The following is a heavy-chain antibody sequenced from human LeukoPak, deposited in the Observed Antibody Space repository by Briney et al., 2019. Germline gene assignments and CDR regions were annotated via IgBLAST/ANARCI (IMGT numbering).Heavy chain of an antibody. CDR2: IYYSGST. V-gene: IGHV4-61*01. D-gene: IGHD3-16*02. CDR3: ARGPSLDEYFQH. J-gene: IGHJ1*01. CDR1: GGSVSSGSYY. Sequence: SETLSLTCTVSGGSVSSGSYYWSWIRQPLGKGLEWIGYIYYSGSTNYNPSLKSRVTISVDTSKNQFSLKLSSVTAADTAVYYCARGPSLDEYFQHWGQGTLVTVSS.